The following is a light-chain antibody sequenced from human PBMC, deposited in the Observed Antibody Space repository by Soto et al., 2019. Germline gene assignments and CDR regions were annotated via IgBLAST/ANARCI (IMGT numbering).Light chain of an antibody. V-gene: IGLV2-8*01. Sequence: QSVLTQPPSASGSPGQSVTISCTGTSSDVGGYNYVSWYQQHPGKAPKLMIYEVSKRPSGVPDRFSGSKSGNTASLTVSGLQAKDEADYYCSSYAGSNNPPFGGGTKVTVL. CDR1: SSDVGGYNY. CDR3: SSYAGSNNPP. CDR2: EVS. J-gene: IGLJ2*01.